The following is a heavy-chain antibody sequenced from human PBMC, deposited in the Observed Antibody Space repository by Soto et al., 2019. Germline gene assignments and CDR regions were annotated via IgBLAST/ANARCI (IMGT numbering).Heavy chain of an antibody. CDR3: VGGGYHYFDY. J-gene: IGHJ4*02. CDR2: INDDGIST. D-gene: IGHD3-22*01. V-gene: IGHV3-74*01. CDR1: GFTFSMYW. Sequence: GGSLRLSCAASGFTFSMYWMHWVRQVPGKGPEWVSRINDDGISTNYADSVKGRFTISRDNAKNTLYLQMYALRVEDTAIYYCVGGGYHYFDYWGQGTVVTVSS.